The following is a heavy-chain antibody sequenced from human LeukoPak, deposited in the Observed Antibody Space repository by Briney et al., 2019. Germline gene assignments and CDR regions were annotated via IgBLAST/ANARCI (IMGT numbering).Heavy chain of an antibody. CDR1: GFTFSSYS. V-gene: IGHV3-21*04. CDR2: ISSSSSYI. Sequence: PGGSLRLSCAASGFTFSSYSMNWVRQAPGKGLEWVSSISSSSSYIYYADSVKGRFTISRDNAKNSLYLQMNSLRAEDTAVYYCAKGMESYCSSTSCYNPFDYWGQGTLVTVSS. CDR3: AKGMESYCSSTSCYNPFDY. D-gene: IGHD2-2*02. J-gene: IGHJ4*02.